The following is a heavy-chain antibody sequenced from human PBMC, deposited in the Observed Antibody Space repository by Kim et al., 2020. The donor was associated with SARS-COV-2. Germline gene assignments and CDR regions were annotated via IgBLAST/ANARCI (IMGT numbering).Heavy chain of an antibody. J-gene: IGHJ4*02. V-gene: IGHV3-64D*09. D-gene: IGHD5-18*01. CDR1: GFTFSYYG. CDR3: VPLGRDTTVVPWYHY. Sequence: GGSLRLSCSASGFTFSYYGMHWVRQAPGKGLEFVAAIGGSGATTYYVDSVKGRFTIFRDNLMNTLYLQMSSLRPEDTGVYYCVPLGRDTTVVPWYHYWGQGTLVIVSA. CDR2: IGGSGATT.